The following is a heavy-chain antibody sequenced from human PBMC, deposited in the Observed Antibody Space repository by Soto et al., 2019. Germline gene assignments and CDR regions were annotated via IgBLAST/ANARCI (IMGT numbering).Heavy chain of an antibody. Sequence: GASVKVSCKVSGYTLTELSMRWVRQAPGKGLEWMGGFDPEDGETIYAQKFQGRVTMTEDTSTDTAYMELSSLRSEDTAVYYCAKDQRTAVAGTSYLDYWGQGTLVTVSS. D-gene: IGHD6-19*01. CDR2: FDPEDGET. J-gene: IGHJ4*02. V-gene: IGHV1-24*01. CDR3: AKDQRTAVAGTSYLDY. CDR1: GYTLTELS.